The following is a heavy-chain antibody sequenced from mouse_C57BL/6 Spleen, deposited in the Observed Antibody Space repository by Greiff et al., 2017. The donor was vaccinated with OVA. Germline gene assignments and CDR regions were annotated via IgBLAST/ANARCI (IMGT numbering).Heavy chain of an antibody. CDR3: ARRGELGRFDY. CDR2: IHPNSGST. D-gene: IGHD4-1*01. CDR1: GYTFTSYW. Sequence: QVQLQQPGAELVKPGASVKLSCKASGYTFTSYWMHWVKQRPGQGLEWIGMIHPNSGSTNYNEKFKSKATLTVDKSSRTAYMQLSSLTSEDSAVYYCARRGELGRFDYWGQGTTLTVSS. V-gene: IGHV1-64*01. J-gene: IGHJ2*01.